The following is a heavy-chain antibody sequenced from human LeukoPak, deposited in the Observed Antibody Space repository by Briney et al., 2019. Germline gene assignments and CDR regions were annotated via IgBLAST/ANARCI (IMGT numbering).Heavy chain of an antibody. Sequence: GESLKISCKGSGYSFISYWIGWVRQMPGKGLEWMGVIYPDDSDTRYSPSFQGQVTISADKSISTAYLQWSSLKASDTAMYYCARQAYYYDSSVSDAFDIWGQGTMVTVSS. CDR3: ARQAYYYDSSVSDAFDI. CDR1: GYSFISYW. V-gene: IGHV5-51*01. J-gene: IGHJ3*02. D-gene: IGHD3-22*01. CDR2: IYPDDSDT.